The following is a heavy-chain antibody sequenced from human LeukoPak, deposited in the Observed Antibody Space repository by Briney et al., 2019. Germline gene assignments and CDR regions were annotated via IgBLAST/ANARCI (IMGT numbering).Heavy chain of an antibody. Sequence: ASVKVSCKASGYTFTRYYMHWVRQAPGQGLEWRGWINPNSGGTNYAQKFQGRVTMTRDTSISTAYMELSRLRSDDTAVYYCARGGSVVVTASRNWFDPWGQGTLVTVSS. V-gene: IGHV1-2*02. D-gene: IGHD2-21*02. J-gene: IGHJ5*02. CDR3: ARGGSVVVTASRNWFDP. CDR1: GYTFTRYY. CDR2: INPNSGGT.